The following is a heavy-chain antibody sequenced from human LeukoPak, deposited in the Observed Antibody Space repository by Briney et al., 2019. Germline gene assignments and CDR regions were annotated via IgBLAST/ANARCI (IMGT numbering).Heavy chain of an antibody. CDR2: ISGSGGST. D-gene: IGHD2-15*01. J-gene: IGHJ4*02. V-gene: IGHV3-23*01. CDR3: ATRSVVVAAFPDY. CDR1: GFTFSSYA. Sequence: GGSLRLSCAASGFTFSSYAMSWVRQAPGKGLEWVSAISGSGGSTYYADSVKGRFTISRDNSKSTLYLQMNSLRAEDTAVYYCATRSVVVAAFPDYWGQGTLVTVSS.